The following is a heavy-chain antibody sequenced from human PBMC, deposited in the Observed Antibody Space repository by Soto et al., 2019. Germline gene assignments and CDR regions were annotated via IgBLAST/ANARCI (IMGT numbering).Heavy chain of an antibody. J-gene: IGHJ4*02. CDR2: ISGSGGTM. D-gene: IGHD3-22*01. Sequence: EVQMVESGGGLVPPGGSLRLSCEGTGFTFSKYSLNWVRQAPGKGLEWVSYISGSGGTMYYADSVKGRFTISRDNTKNSLYLQMNSLRAEDTAVYYCARDLYYDGSGYYSGGIDYWGQGTLVTVSS. CDR1: GFTFSKYS. CDR3: ARDLYYDGSGYYSGGIDY. V-gene: IGHV3-48*04.